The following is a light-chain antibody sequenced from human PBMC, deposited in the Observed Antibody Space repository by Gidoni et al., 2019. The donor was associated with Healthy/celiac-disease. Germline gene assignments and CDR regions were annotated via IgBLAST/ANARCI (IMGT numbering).Light chain of an antibody. CDR2: KDS. CDR1: ALPQQY. V-gene: IGLV3-25*02. J-gene: IGLJ3*02. CDR3: QSADSSGTWV. Sequence: YELTTPPSVSVSPGQTARITCSGDALPQQYAYWYQQKPGQAPVLVLYKDSERPSGIPERFSGSSSGTTVTLTISGVQAEDEADYYCQSADSSGTWVFGGGTKLTVL.